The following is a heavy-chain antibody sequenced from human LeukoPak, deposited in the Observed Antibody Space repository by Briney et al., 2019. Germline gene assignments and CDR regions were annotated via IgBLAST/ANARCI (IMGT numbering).Heavy chain of an antibody. CDR2: ISSSSSTI. V-gene: IGHV3-48*04. J-gene: IGHJ4*02. CDR1: GFTFSSYS. Sequence: GGSLRLSCAASGFTFSSYSMNWVRQAPGKGLEWVSYISSSSSTIYYADSVKGRFTISRDNAKNSLYLQMNSLRAEDTAVYYCARLERYCSSTSCQGGFDYWGQGTLVTVSS. D-gene: IGHD2-2*01. CDR3: ARLERYCSSTSCQGGFDY.